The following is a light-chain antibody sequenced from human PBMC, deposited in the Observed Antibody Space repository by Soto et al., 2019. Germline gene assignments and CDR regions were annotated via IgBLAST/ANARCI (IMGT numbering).Light chain of an antibody. Sequence: ETLMTPSQGTLPLSPWARATLSCRDPQSVSTNYVAWYQQKPGQAPRLLIYGAFSRAAGIPARFSGSGSGTDFTLTISSLEPEDSAVYYCQQRSIWPPVTFGQGTRLEIK. J-gene: IGKJ5*01. CDR1: QSVSTNY. CDR3: QQRSIWPPVT. V-gene: IGKV3D-20*02. CDR2: GAF.